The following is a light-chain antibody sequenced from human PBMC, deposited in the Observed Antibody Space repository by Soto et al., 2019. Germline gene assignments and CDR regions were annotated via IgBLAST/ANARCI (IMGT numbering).Light chain of an antibody. CDR2: AAS. J-gene: IGKJ1*01. V-gene: IGKV1-39*01. CDR3: QQSYSNSPWT. CDR1: QSISRS. Sequence: DIQMTQSPSSLSASVGDRVTITCRASQSISRSLNWYQHKPGKAPKLLIYAASTLQPGVPSRFRGSGSETDFPLTIHSLQPEYFATFYCQQSYSNSPWTFGQGTKVEVK.